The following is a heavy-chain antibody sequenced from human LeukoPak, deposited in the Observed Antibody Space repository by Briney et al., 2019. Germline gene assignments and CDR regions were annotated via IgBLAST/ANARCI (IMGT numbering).Heavy chain of an antibody. D-gene: IGHD6-19*01. Sequence: PGGSLRLSCAAPGFNFDDYAIHWVRQAPGQGLEWVSLISGDGGSTFYADSVRGRFTISRDNSKNSLYLQMSSLRSEDTALYFCARESDSSGWYDYWGQGTLVTVSS. CDR1: GFNFDDYA. J-gene: IGHJ4*02. CDR2: ISGDGGST. V-gene: IGHV3-43*02. CDR3: ARESDSSGWYDY.